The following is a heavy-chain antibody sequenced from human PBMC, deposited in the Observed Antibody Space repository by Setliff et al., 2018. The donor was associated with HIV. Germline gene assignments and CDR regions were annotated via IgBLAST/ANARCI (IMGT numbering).Heavy chain of an antibody. CDR3: ARDHELGAFDL. CDR1: GMSVSGYY. V-gene: IGHV4-59*02. CDR2: IYHTGTT. Sequence: SETLSLTCRVSGMSVSGYYWSWIQQSPGKGLEWIGYIYHTGTTSYNPSLKSRVTIQIDRSNNHFSLNLRSATTADTAVYFCARDHELGAFDLWGQGTMVTVS. D-gene: IGHD1-26*01. J-gene: IGHJ3*01.